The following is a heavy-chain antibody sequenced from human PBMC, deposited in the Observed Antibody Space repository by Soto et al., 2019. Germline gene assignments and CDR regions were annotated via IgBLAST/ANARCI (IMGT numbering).Heavy chain of an antibody. V-gene: IGHV3-7*03. J-gene: IGHJ4*02. CDR3: ESRPYAVVYHAAFDY. Sequence: PGGSLRLSCTASGITFSNYWMTWVRQAPGKGPEWVANINQDGSEKYYVDSVRGRFTVSRDNAKNSLFLQMSSLRAEDTAVYYCESRPYAVVYHAAFDYWGQGSLVTVSS. CDR2: INQDGSEK. D-gene: IGHD2-2*01. CDR1: GITFSNYW.